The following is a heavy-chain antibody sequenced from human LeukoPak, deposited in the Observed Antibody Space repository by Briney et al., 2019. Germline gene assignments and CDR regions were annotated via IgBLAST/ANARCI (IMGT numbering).Heavy chain of an antibody. CDR1: GFTFTNYA. CDR2: ICGRGGSA. V-gene: IGHV3-23*01. J-gene: IGHJ4*02. CDR3: ARSQGANCYDVIDY. Sequence: GGSLRLSCAASGFTFTNYAMNWVRQAPGKGLEWVSVICGRGGSAYYADSVKGRFTISRDDSKNTLNLQMNSLSAEDTAVYFCARSQGANCYDVIDYWGQGTLVSVSS. D-gene: IGHD2-2*01.